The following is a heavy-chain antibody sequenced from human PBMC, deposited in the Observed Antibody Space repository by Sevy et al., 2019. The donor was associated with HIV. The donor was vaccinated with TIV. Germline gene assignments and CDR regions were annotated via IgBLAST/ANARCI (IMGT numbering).Heavy chain of an antibody. CDR3: AKGGFTISPDGMDV. D-gene: IGHD3-3*01. CDR2: ISWNSGSI. J-gene: IGHJ6*02. V-gene: IGHV3-9*03. Sequence: GGSLRLSCTASGFTLDDYAMHWVRQAPGKGLEWVSGISWNSGSIGYANSVKGRFTISRDNAKNSLYLQMNSLRAEDMALYYCAKGGFTISPDGMDVWGQGTTVTVSS. CDR1: GFTLDDYA.